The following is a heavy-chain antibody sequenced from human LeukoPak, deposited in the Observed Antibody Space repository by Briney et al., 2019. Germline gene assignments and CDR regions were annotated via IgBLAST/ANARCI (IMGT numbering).Heavy chain of an antibody. CDR2: IKKDGSEK. J-gene: IGHJ6*04. CDR1: GFTFSTYW. D-gene: IGHD5-12*01. CDR3: ASFSGNEYYYYGMDV. V-gene: IGHV3-7*03. Sequence: PGGSLRLSCAASGFTFSTYWMSWVRQAPGKGLEWVANIKKDGSEKYYVDSVKGRFTISRDNAKNSLYLQMNSLRAEDTAVYYCASFSGNEYYYYGMDVWGKGTAVTVSS.